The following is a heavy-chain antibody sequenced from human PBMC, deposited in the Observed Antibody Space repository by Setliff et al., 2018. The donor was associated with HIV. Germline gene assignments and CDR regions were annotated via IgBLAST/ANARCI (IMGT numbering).Heavy chain of an antibody. CDR1: GYAFTGYY. V-gene: IGHV1-2*02. D-gene: IGHD4-17*01. J-gene: IGHJ4*02. Sequence: ASVPFSCPASGYAFTGYYLHWVRQAPGQGLEWMGWINPSDGGATYAHNFEGRVTMTRDTSISTFYMEVTRRTSDDTAVYYCARDRGLYGDYRDFDYWGQGTLVTVSS. CDR2: INPSDGGA. CDR3: ARDRGLYGDYRDFDY.